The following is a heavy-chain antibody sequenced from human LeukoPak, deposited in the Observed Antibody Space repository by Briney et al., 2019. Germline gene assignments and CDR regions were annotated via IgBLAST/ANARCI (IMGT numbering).Heavy chain of an antibody. V-gene: IGHV4-59*11. J-gene: IGHJ4*02. Sequence: PSGTLSLTCTVSGGSIFSHYWNWIRQPPGKGLEWIGYISDSGSTNYNPSLNSRVTILIDTSSNQFSLKLTSVTAADTAVYYCARVTYYYDGSGYRGFDNWGQGTPVTVSS. CDR1: GGSIFSHY. CDR2: ISDSGST. D-gene: IGHD3-22*01. CDR3: ARVTYYYDGSGYRGFDN.